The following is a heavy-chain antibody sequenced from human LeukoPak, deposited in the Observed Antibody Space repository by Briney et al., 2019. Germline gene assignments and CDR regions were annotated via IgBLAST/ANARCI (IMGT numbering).Heavy chain of an antibody. CDR2: LYSGGST. CDR1: GFTVSSNY. J-gene: IGHJ4*02. V-gene: IGHV3-53*01. Sequence: PGGSLRLSCEASGFTVSSNYMSWVRQAPGQGLEWVSVLYSGGSTDYADSVKGRFTISRDNSKNTLYLQMNSLRAEDTAVYYCARDLSGAGYFDYWGQGTLVTVSS. D-gene: IGHD3-22*01. CDR3: ARDLSGAGYFDY.